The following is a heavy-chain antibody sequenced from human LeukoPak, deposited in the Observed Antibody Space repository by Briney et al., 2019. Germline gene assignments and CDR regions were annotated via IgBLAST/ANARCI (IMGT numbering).Heavy chain of an antibody. Sequence: SETLSLTCTVSGGSISSYYWSWIRQPPGKGLEWIGYIYYSGSTNYNPSLKSRVTISVDTSKNQFSLKLSSVTAADTAVYYCAGGYTAMVPYYYYGMDVWGQGTTVTVSS. CDR3: AGGYTAMVPYYYYGMDV. CDR2: IYYSGST. D-gene: IGHD5-18*01. V-gene: IGHV4-59*01. CDR1: GGSISSYY. J-gene: IGHJ6*02.